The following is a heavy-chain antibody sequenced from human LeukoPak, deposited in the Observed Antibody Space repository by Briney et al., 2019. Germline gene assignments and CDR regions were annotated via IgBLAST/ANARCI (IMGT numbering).Heavy chain of an antibody. V-gene: IGHV4-61*01. D-gene: IGHD6-19*01. CDR1: GGSVSSGSYY. CDR2: IYYSGST. CDR3: ARDHLSGIAVAGDY. Sequence: SETLSLTCTVSGGSVSSGSYYWSWIRQPPGKGLEWIGYIYYSGSTNYNPSLKSRVTISVDTSKNKFSLKLCSVTAADTAVYYCARDHLSGIAVAGDYWGQGTLVTVSS. J-gene: IGHJ4*02.